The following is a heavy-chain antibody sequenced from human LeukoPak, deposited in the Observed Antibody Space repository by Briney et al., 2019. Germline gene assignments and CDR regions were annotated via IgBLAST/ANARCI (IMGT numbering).Heavy chain of an antibody. CDR3: VRGRSAAGNFDY. V-gene: IGHV4-31*03. Sequence: SETLSLTCTVSGGSISSGGYYWSWIRHQPGKGLGWIGYIYYGGSTDYNPSLKSRLAISVDTSKNQFSLKVTSMTAADTAVYYCVRGRSAAGNFDYWGQGTLVTVSS. CDR1: GGSISSGGYY. D-gene: IGHD6-13*01. CDR2: IYYGGST. J-gene: IGHJ4*02.